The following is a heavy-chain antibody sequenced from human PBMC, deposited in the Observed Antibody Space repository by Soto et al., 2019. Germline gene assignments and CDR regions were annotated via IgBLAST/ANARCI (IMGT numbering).Heavy chain of an antibody. V-gene: IGHV1-3*01. CDR2: INAGNGNT. J-gene: IGHJ4*02. Sequence: QVQLVQSGAEVKKPGASVKVSCKASGYTFTSYAMHWVRQAPGQRLEWMGWINAGNGNTKYSQKFQGRVTITRDTSASTAYMELSSLRSEDTAVYYCARAVWTEVYDGYDQAYWGQGPLVTVSS. D-gene: IGHD5-12*01. CDR1: GYTFTSYA. CDR3: ARAVWTEVYDGYDQAY.